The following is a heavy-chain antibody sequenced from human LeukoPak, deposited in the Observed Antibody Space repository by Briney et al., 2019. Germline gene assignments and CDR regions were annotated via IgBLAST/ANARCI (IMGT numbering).Heavy chain of an antibody. J-gene: IGHJ4*02. Sequence: GASVKVSCKTSGYTFADYFIHWVRQAPGQGLEWMGRINANSGATEYQQKFQGRVTMTRDTSISTAYVEVNWLISDDTAIYYCARDVSSTPNWEFASWGQGTLVTVSS. CDR1: GYTFADYF. CDR3: ARDVSSTPNWEFAS. V-gene: IGHV1-2*06. D-gene: IGHD1-26*01. CDR2: INANSGAT.